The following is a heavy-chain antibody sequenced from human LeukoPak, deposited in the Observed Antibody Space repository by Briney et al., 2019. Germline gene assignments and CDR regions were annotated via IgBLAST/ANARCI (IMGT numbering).Heavy chain of an antibody. CDR1: GYTFTGYY. CDR2: IRPNSGGT. V-gene: IGHV1-2*02. J-gene: IGHJ4*02. CDR3: ASGYDWGLY. Sequence: ASVKVSCKTSGYTFTGYYLHWVRQAPGQGLEWMGWIRPNSGGTKNAQKFQGRVTMTRDTSISTAYMELSRLTSDDTAIYYCASGYDWGLYWGQGTLVTVSS. D-gene: IGHD5-12*01.